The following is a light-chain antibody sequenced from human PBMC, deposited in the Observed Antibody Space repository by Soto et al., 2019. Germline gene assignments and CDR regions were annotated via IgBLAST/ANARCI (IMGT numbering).Light chain of an antibody. Sequence: SLLTQPASMSGSPGQSMTISCTGTRSDVGSYNLVAWYQQHPGKAPKLMIYEVSKRPSGVSNRLSGSKSGNTASLTISGLQAEDEGDYYCCSYAGSSTYVFGTGTKVTVL. J-gene: IGLJ1*01. V-gene: IGLV2-23*02. CDR3: CSYAGSSTYV. CDR2: EVS. CDR1: RSDVGSYNL.